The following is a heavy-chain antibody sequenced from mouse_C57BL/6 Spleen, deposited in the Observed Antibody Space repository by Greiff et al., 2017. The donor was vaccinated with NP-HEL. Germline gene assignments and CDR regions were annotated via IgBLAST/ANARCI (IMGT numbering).Heavy chain of an antibody. Sequence: QVQLQQPGAELVRPGSSVKLSCKASGYTFTSYWMDWVKQRPGQGLEWIGNIYPSDSETHYNQKFKDKATLTVDKSSSTAYMQLSSLTSEDSAVYYCARETGTGGYWAMDYWGQGTSVTVSS. D-gene: IGHD4-1*01. V-gene: IGHV1-61*01. CDR2: IYPSDSET. J-gene: IGHJ4*01. CDR3: ARETGTGGYWAMDY. CDR1: GYTFTSYW.